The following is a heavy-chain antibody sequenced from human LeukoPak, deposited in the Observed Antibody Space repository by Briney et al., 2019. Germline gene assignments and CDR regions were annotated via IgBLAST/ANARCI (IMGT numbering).Heavy chain of an antibody. CDR2: IYYTGTT. V-gene: IGHV4-59*01. D-gene: IGHD3-22*01. CDR3: ARSYDSRGYFYYGMDV. CDR1: GGSISNYY. J-gene: IGHJ6*02. Sequence: PSETLSLTCTVSGGSISNYYGSWIRQPPGKGLEWIGFIYYTGTTGYDPSLKSRVTISLDTSKNQFSLRQSSVTAADTAVYYCARSYDSRGYFYYGMDVWGQGTTVTVSS.